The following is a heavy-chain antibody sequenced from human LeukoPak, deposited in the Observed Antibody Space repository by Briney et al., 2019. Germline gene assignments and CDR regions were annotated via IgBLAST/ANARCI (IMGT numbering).Heavy chain of an antibody. CDR1: GFTISDYW. Sequence: QSGGSLRLSCAASGFTISDYWMHWVRHAPGKGLVWVSRSNSDGSSISYADSVKGRFTISRDIAKNTLYLQMNSLRDEDTGAYYCARDWSFDYWGQGTLVTVSS. J-gene: IGHJ4*02. V-gene: IGHV3-74*01. CDR2: SNSDGSSI. CDR3: ARDWSFDY. D-gene: IGHD2-8*02.